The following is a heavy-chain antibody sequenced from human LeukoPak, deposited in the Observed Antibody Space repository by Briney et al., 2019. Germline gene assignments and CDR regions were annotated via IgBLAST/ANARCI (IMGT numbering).Heavy chain of an antibody. CDR3: ATGRGSGSYYRGYGMDV. Sequence: PSETLSLTCAVYGGSFSGYYWSWIRQPPGKGLEWIGEINHSESTNYNPSLKSRVTISVDTSKNQFSLKLSSVTAADTAVYYCATGRGSGSYYRGYGMDVWGKGTTVTVSS. D-gene: IGHD3-10*01. J-gene: IGHJ6*04. CDR2: INHSEST. CDR1: GGSFSGYY. V-gene: IGHV4-34*01.